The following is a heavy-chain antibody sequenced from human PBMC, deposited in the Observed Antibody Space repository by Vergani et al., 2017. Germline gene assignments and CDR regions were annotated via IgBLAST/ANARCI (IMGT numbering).Heavy chain of an antibody. CDR3: ARAWSDFWYMDV. V-gene: IGHV4-30-4*08. Sequence: QVQLQESGPGLVKPSETLSLTCTVSGGSISSGDYYWSWIRQPPGKGLEWIGYIYYSGSTYYNPSLKSRVTISVDTSTNQFSLKLSSVTAADTAVYYCARAWSDFWYMDVWGKGTTVTVSS. CDR2: IYYSGST. J-gene: IGHJ6*03. D-gene: IGHD3-3*01. CDR1: GGSISSGDYY.